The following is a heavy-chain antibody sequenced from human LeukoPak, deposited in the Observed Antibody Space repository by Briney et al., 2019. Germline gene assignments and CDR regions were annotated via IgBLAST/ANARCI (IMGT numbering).Heavy chain of an antibody. CDR1: GNSFTTYW. CDR3: ARVVDYDTSGYQTKNWFDP. Sequence: GDSLKISCKGSGNSFTTYWIAWVRQMPGKGLEWMGIMYVGDSDTRYRPSFQGQVTISADKSINTAYLQWSSLKASDTAMYYCARVVDYDTSGYQTKNWFDPWGQGTLVTVSS. V-gene: IGHV5-51*01. CDR2: MYVGDSDT. D-gene: IGHD3-22*01. J-gene: IGHJ5*02.